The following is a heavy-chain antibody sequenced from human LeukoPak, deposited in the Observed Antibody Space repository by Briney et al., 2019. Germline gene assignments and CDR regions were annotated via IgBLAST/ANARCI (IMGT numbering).Heavy chain of an antibody. CDR2: INPNSGGT. CDR3: ARSYCSSTSCYENYYYYYGMDV. V-gene: IGHV1-2*02. Sequence: GASVKVSCKASGYTFTGYYMHWVRQAPGQGLEWMGWINPNSGGTNYAQKFQGRVTMTRDTSISTAYMELSRLRSDDTAVYYCARSYCSSTSCYENYYYYYGMDVWGQGTTVTVSS. CDR1: GYTFTGYY. J-gene: IGHJ6*02. D-gene: IGHD2-2*01.